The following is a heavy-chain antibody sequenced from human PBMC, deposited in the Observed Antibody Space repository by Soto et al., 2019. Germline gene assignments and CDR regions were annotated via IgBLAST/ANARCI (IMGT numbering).Heavy chain of an antibody. V-gene: IGHV3-48*02. CDR3: VRGRSDSLMEV. D-gene: IGHD2-15*01. Sequence: EVQLVESGEDLVQPGGSLRLSCAGSGFTLKSFSMNWVREAPGKGLEWVSYISSSRSTIYYADSVKGRFTISRDDDKNSLYLQMNSLRDDDTAEYYCVRGRSDSLMEVWGQGTTVTVSS. CDR2: ISSSRSTI. J-gene: IGHJ6*02. CDR1: GFTLKSFS.